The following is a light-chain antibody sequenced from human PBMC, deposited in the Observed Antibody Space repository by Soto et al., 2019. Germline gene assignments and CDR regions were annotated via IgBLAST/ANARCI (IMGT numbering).Light chain of an antibody. Sequence: EVILTQSPGTLSLSPGERATLSCRASENVDIYLAWYQQKPGQAPRLLIYDSYNRAAGIPPRFSGSGSGTVFTLTISSLEPEDSAVYYCVQRRYWPPLTFGGGTKVEIK. J-gene: IGKJ4*01. V-gene: IGKV3-11*01. CDR1: ENVDIY. CDR3: VQRRYWPPLT. CDR2: DSY.